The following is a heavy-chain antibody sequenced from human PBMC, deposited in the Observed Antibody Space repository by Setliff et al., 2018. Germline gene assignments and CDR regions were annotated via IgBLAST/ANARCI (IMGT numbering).Heavy chain of an antibody. V-gene: IGHV1-69*13. CDR1: GYTFTGYY. J-gene: IGHJ4*02. Sequence: GASVKVSCKASGYTFTGYYMHWVRQAPGQGLEWMGGIIPIFPSPKYAQKFQGRVTITADESTSTAYMELSSLRFEDTAVYYCARSRGTWGTSFGYWGLGTLVTVSS. CDR2: IIPIFPSP. D-gene: IGHD3-16*01. CDR3: ARSRGTWGTSFGY.